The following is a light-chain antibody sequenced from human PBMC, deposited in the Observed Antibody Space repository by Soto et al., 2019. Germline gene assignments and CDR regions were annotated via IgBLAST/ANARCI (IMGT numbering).Light chain of an antibody. CDR3: QQYNSYSPYT. CDR1: QSISSW. Sequence: DIQMTQSPSTPSASVGDRVTITCRASQSISSWLAWYQQKPGKAPKLLIYDASSLESGVPLRFSGSGSGTKLTHTISSLQPDDFATNYCQQYNSYSPYTFGQRTKLEIK. J-gene: IGKJ2*01. CDR2: DAS. V-gene: IGKV1-5*01.